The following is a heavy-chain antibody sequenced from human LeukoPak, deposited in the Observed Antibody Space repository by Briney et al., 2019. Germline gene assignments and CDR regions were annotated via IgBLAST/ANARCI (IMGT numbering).Heavy chain of an antibody. CDR2: INPSGGST. CDR1: GYNFISYY. J-gene: IGHJ6*02. V-gene: IGHV1-46*01. Sequence: ASVKVSCKASGYNFISYYMHWVRQAPGQGLEWMGIINPSGGSTSYAQKFQDRVTMTRDTSTSTVYIELRSLTCESSAVYYCAREDVVLVGAVGYYDYAMEVWGQGITVTVSS. CDR3: AREDVVLVGAVGYYDYAMEV. D-gene: IGHD1-26*01.